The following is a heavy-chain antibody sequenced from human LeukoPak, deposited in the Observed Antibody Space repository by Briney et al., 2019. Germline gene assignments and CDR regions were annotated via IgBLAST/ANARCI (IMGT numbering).Heavy chain of an antibody. D-gene: IGHD5-18*01. J-gene: IGHJ4*02. V-gene: IGHV4-4*07. Sequence: SETLSLTCTVSGGSISTYYCSWIRQPAGRGLEWIGRIYTSGSTSYNSSLKSRVTMSVDTSKNQFSLKLSSVTAADTAVYYCARDVGGYNYGYSLDYWGQGTLVSVSS. CDR3: ARDVGGYNYGYSLDY. CDR2: IYTSGST. CDR1: GGSISTYY.